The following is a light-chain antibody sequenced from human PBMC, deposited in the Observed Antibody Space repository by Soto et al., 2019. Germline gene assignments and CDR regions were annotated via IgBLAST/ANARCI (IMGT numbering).Light chain of an antibody. J-gene: IGLJ1*01. CDR1: SRDVGGYNY. CDR3: CSYAGDSTPYV. V-gene: IGLV2-23*01. CDR2: EGT. Sequence: QSALTQPASVSGSPGQSITISCTGTSRDVGGYNYVSWYQQHPGKAPKVIIYEGTKRPSGVSNRFSGSKSGNTASLTISGLQAEDEADYYCCSYAGDSTPYVFGTGTKVTVL.